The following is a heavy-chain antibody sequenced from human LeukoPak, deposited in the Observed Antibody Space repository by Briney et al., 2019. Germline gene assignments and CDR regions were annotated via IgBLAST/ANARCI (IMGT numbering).Heavy chain of an antibody. J-gene: IGHJ3*02. CDR2: ISSSSSTI. Sequence: GGSLRLPCAASGFTFSDYYMSWVRQAPGKGLEWVSYISSSSSTIYYADSVKGRFTISRDNAKNSLYLQMNSLRAEDTAVYYCARDRGQLWSDDAFDIWGQGTMVTVSS. CDR1: GFTFSDYY. CDR3: ARDRGQLWSDDAFDI. D-gene: IGHD5-18*01. V-gene: IGHV3-11*04.